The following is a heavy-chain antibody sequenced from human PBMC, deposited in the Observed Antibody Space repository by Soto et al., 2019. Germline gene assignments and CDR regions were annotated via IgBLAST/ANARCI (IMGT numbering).Heavy chain of an antibody. J-gene: IGHJ4*02. CDR2: VNGDGSTT. Sequence: EVQLVESGGGIVQPGGSMRLSCVVSGFTLTNYWIHWVRQAPGKGLVWVSRVNGDGSTTNYADSLRGRFTISRDNARGTVFLQMNSLGADDAALYYCARGQAGSYSFDYWGQGTLITVSS. CDR3: ARGQAGSYSFDY. D-gene: IGHD3-10*01. V-gene: IGHV3-74*01. CDR1: GFTLTNYW.